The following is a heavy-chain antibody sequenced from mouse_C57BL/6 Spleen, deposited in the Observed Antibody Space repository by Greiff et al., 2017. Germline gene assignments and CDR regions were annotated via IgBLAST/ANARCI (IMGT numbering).Heavy chain of an antibody. CDR2: IDPSDSET. J-gene: IGHJ2*01. CDR1: GYTFTSYW. CDR3: ARWAYYSNYGGYFDY. D-gene: IGHD2-5*01. Sequence: QVQLQQPGAELVRPGSSVKLSCKASGYTFTSYWMHWVKQRPIQGLEWIGNIDPSDSETHYNQKFKDKATLTVDKSSSTAYMQLSSLTSEDSAVYYCARWAYYSNYGGYFDYWGQGTTLTVSS. V-gene: IGHV1-52*01.